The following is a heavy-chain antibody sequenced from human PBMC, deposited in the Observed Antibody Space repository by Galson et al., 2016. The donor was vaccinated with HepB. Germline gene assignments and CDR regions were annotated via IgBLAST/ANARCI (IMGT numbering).Heavy chain of an antibody. CDR1: GFSFRSYG. J-gene: IGHJ4*02. CDR2: IWYDGNTQ. Sequence: SLRLSCAASGFSFRSYGMHWVRQAPGKGLEWVSVIWYDGNTQYYGGSVQGRFTISRDNSKDTLFLQMNDLRAEDTAVYYCARIYGTGTVLSNYIDSWGQGTLVTVSS. CDR3: ARIYGTGTVLSNYIDS. V-gene: IGHV3-33*01. D-gene: IGHD1-7*01.